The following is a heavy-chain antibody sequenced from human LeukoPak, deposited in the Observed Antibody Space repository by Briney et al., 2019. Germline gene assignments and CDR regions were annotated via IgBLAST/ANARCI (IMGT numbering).Heavy chain of an antibody. J-gene: IGHJ3*02. CDR2: ISSSGSTI. D-gene: IGHD7-27*01. CDR1: GFTFSSYE. V-gene: IGHV3-48*03. Sequence: GGSLRLSCAASGFTFSSYEMNWVRQAPGKGLEWVSYISSSGSTIYYADSVKGRFSISRDNAKNSLYLQMNSLRAEDTALYYCAREVTGDRAFDIWGQGTLVTVSS. CDR3: AREVTGDRAFDI.